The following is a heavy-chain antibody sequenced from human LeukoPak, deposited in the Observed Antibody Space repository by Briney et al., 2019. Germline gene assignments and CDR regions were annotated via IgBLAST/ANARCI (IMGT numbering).Heavy chain of an antibody. CDR1: GGTFSSYA. V-gene: IGHV1-69*13. J-gene: IGHJ3*02. Sequence: GASVKVSCKASGGTFSSYAISWVRQAPGQGLEWMGGIIPIFGTANYAQKFQGRVTITADESTSTAYMELSSLRSEDTAVCYCARGAGRITMIVVVSAFDIWGQGTMVTVSS. D-gene: IGHD3-22*01. CDR2: IIPIFGTA. CDR3: ARGAGRITMIVVVSAFDI.